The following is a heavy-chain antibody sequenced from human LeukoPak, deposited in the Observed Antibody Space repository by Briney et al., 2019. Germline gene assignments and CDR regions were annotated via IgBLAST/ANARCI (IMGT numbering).Heavy chain of an antibody. D-gene: IGHD1-26*01. CDR1: GGSISSTRYY. J-gene: IGHJ4*02. Sequence: PSETLSLTCTVSGGSISSTRYYWGWIHQPPGKGLEWIGSIYYIGSTYYNPSLKSRVTISVDTSKNQFSLKLRSVTAADTAVYYCARHVNSNGSPSDYWGQGTLVTVSS. CDR3: ARHVNSNGSPSDY. CDR2: IYYIGST. V-gene: IGHV4-39*01.